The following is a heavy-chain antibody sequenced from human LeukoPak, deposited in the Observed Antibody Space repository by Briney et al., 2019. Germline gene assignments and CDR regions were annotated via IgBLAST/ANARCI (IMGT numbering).Heavy chain of an antibody. V-gene: IGHV3-74*01. CDR1: GFTFSSYW. CDR2: INTDGSST. J-gene: IGHJ4*02. D-gene: IGHD5-12*01. CDR3: ARGGGYDGLDY. Sequence: GSLRLSCAASGFTFSSYWMHWVRQAPGKGLVWVSRINTDGSSTSYADSVKGRFTISRDNAKNTLYLQMNSLRAEDTAVYYCARGGGYDGLDYWGQGTLVTVSS.